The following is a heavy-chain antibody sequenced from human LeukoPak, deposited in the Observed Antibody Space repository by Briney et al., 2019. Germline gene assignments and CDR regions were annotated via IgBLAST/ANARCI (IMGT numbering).Heavy chain of an antibody. CDR1: GGSISSYY. CDR3: ARVLDYYGSGVYGFDY. Sequence: PSETLSLTCTVSGGSISSYYWSWIRQPAGKGLEWIGRIYTSGSTNYKPSRKSRVTMSVDTSKNEFSLKLSSVTAADTAVYYCARVLDYYGSGVYGFDYWGQGNLVTVPS. CDR2: IYTSGST. V-gene: IGHV4-4*07. J-gene: IGHJ4*02. D-gene: IGHD3-10*01.